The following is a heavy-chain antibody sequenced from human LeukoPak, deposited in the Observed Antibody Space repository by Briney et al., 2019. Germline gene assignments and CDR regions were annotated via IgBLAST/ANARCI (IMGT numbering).Heavy chain of an antibody. Sequence: ASVKVSCKASGGTFSSYAISWVRQAPGQGLEWMGGIIPIFGTANYAQKSQGRVTITADESTSTAYMELSSLRPEDTAVYYCARGGYTVAGDDYWGQGTLVTVSS. CDR1: GGTFSSYA. CDR3: ARGGYTVAGDDY. D-gene: IGHD5-12*01. J-gene: IGHJ4*02. CDR2: IIPIFGTA. V-gene: IGHV1-69*13.